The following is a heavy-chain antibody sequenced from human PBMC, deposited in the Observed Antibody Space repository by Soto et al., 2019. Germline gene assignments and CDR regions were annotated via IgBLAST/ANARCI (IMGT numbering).Heavy chain of an antibody. CDR1: GFTVSSNY. J-gene: IGHJ4*02. D-gene: IGHD4-17*01. CDR3: VRDRYGGDYFTDY. CDR2: IYSGASGGNT. V-gene: IGHV3-66*01. Sequence: EVQLVESGGGLVQPGGSLRLSCAASGFTVSSNYMSWVRQAPGKGLEWVSVIYSGASGGNTYYADSVKGRLTISRDNSKNTLFLQMNSLTAEDSALAYCVRDRYGGDYFTDYWGQGTLVTVSS.